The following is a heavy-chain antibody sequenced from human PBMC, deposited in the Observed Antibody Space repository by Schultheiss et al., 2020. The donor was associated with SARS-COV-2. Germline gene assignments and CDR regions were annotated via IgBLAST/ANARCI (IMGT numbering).Heavy chain of an antibody. CDR3: ARRRYDSSGLYAFDI. CDR2: IYTSGST. J-gene: IGHJ3*02. CDR1: GGSISSSSYY. Sequence: GSLRLSCAVSGGSISSSSYYWGWIRQPPGKGLEWIGRIYTSGSTYYNPSLKSRVTISVDTSKNQFSLKLSSVTAADTAVYYCARRRYDSSGLYAFDIWGQGTMVTV. V-gene: IGHV4-39*01. D-gene: IGHD3-22*01.